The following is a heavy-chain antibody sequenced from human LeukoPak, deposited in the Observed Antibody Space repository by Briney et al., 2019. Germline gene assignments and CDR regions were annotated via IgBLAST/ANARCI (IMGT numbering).Heavy chain of an antibody. CDR2: ISYDGSNK. D-gene: IGHD7-27*01. CDR1: GFTFSNYA. Sequence: GRSLRLSCAASGFTFSNYALHWVRQAPGKGLEWVAVISYDGSNKYYADSVKGRFTISRDNSENTLYLQMNSLRAEDTAVYYCASGTGDLNYWGQGTLVTVSS. CDR3: ASGTGDLNY. V-gene: IGHV3-30-3*01. J-gene: IGHJ4*02.